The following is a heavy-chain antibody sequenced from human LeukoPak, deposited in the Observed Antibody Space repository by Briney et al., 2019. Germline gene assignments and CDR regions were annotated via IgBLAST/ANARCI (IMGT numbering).Heavy chain of an antibody. V-gene: IGHV3-7*01. Sequence: GGSLRLSCAASGFTFSSYWMSWVRQAPGKGLEWVASIKQDGSEKYYVDSVKGRFTISRDNAKNSLYLQMNSLRAEDTAVYYCARGPRLEPRDYWGQGTLVTVSS. CDR2: IKQDGSEK. J-gene: IGHJ4*02. CDR1: GFTFSSYW. D-gene: IGHD3-3*01. CDR3: ARGPRLEPRDY.